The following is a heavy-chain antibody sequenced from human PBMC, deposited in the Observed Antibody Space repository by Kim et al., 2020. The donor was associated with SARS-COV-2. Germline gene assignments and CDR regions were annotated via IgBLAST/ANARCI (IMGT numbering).Heavy chain of an antibody. V-gene: IGHV3-30*18. CDR1: GFTFSSYG. Sequence: GGSLRLSCAASGFTFSSYGMHWVRQAPGKGLEWVAVISYDGSNKYYADSVKGRFTISRDNSKNTLYLQMNSLRAEDTAVYYCAKSGYTAGYYYGMDVWGQGTTVTVSS. CDR2: ISYDGSNK. D-gene: IGHD5-12*01. J-gene: IGHJ6*02. CDR3: AKSGYTAGYYYGMDV.